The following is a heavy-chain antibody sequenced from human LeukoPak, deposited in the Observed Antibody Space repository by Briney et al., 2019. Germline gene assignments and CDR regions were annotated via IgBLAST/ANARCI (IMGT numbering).Heavy chain of an antibody. CDR3: SSHPGYYFDY. Sequence: SETLSLTCTVSGGSISNYYWSWIRQPPGKGLEWIGYIYTSGSTNYNPSLKSRVTISVDTSKNQFSLKLSSVTAADTAVYYCSSHPGYYFDYWGQGTLVTVSS. CDR1: GGSISNYY. J-gene: IGHJ4*02. CDR2: IYTSGST. V-gene: IGHV4-4*09.